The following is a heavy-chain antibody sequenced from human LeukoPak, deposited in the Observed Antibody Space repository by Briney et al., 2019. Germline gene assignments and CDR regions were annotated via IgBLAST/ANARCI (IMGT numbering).Heavy chain of an antibody. D-gene: IGHD6-13*01. Sequence: SQTLSLTCTVSGGSISSGSYYWSWIRQPAGKGLESIGRIYTSGSTNYNPSLKSRVTISVDTSKNQFSLKLSSVAAADTAVYYCASSGPYSSSWYNYYYGMDVWGQGTTVTVSS. CDR3: ASSGPYSSSWYNYYYGMDV. CDR2: IYTSGST. V-gene: IGHV4-61*02. J-gene: IGHJ6*02. CDR1: GGSISSGSYY.